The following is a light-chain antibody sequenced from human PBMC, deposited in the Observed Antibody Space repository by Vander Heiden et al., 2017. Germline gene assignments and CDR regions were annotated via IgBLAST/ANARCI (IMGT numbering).Light chain of an antibody. J-gene: IGKJ2*01. V-gene: IGKV1-5*03. Sequence: DIQMPQSPSTLSASVGDRVTITCRASQSISSWLAWYQQKPGKAPKLLIYKASSLESGVPSRFRGSGSGTEFTLTISSLQPDDFATYYCQQYNSYSYTFGQGTKLEIK. CDR1: QSISSW. CDR2: KAS. CDR3: QQYNSYSYT.